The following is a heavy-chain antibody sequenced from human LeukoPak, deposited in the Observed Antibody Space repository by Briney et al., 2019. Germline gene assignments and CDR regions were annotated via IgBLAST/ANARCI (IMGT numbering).Heavy chain of an antibody. CDR3: AKSRHPYNWNDGAFFDY. V-gene: IGHV6-1*01. CDR2: TYYRSKWYN. Sequence: SQTLSLTCAISGDSVSSSSAAWNWIRQSPSRGLEWLGRTYYRSKWYNDYAVSVKSRITINPDTSKNQFSLQLNSVTPEDTAVYYCAKSRHPYNWNDGAFFDYWGQGTLVTVSS. J-gene: IGHJ4*02. CDR1: GDSVSSSSAA. D-gene: IGHD1-20*01.